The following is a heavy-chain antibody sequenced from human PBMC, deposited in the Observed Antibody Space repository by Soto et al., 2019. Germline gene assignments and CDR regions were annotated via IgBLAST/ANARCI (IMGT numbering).Heavy chain of an antibody. CDR1: GLIFSDYH. CDR2: IRREANSYTT. V-gene: IGHV3-72*01. D-gene: IGHD6-19*01. CDR3: ELLGGWSGVISGMDV. Sequence: EVQLVESGGGLVQPGGSLRLSCAASGLIFSDYHMDWVRQAPGKGLEWVGRIRREANSYTTEYAASVKDRFTISSDDSKNSLYLQMDSLKSEDTAVYSCELLGGWSGVISGMDVWGQGTTVTVSS. J-gene: IGHJ6*02.